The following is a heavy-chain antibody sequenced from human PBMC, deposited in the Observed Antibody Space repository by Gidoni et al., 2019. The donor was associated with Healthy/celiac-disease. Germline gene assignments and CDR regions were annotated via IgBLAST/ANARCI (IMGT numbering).Heavy chain of an antibody. CDR2: IKQDGSEK. D-gene: IGHD3-9*01. CDR1: GFPFSSYW. CDR3: ARDDVLRYFDWLPNYFDY. Sequence: EVQLVESGGGLVQPGGSLRLSCAASGFPFSSYWMSWVRQAPGKGLEWVANIKQDGSEKYYVDSVKGRFTISRDNAKNSLYLQMNSLRAEDTAVYYCARDDVLRYFDWLPNYFDYWGQGTLVTVSS. J-gene: IGHJ4*02. V-gene: IGHV3-7*01.